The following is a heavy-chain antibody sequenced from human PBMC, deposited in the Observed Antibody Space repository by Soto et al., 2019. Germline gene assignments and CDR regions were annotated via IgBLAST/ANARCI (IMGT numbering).Heavy chain of an antibody. Sequence: QVQLVQSGAEVKKPGASVKISCTASGYTVTTHYMHWVRQAPGRGLEWMGAINPGSGAAKYTQTFQARVTLDRDAPSNSVYMEMRALRSEDTAVFYCARGGEVGVAGSAAFDMWGQGTMVTVSS. CDR1: GYTVTTHY. V-gene: IGHV1-46*01. J-gene: IGHJ3*02. CDR2: INPGSGAA. D-gene: IGHD3-3*01. CDR3: ARGGEVGVAGSAAFDM.